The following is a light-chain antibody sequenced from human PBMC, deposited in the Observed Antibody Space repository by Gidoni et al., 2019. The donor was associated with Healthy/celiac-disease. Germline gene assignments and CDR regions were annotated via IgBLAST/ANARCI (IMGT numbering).Light chain of an antibody. J-gene: IGKJ3*01. CDR2: LGS. CDR1: QSLLHSNGYNY. Sequence: DIVMTHSPLSLLVTPGEPASIPCRSSQSLLHSNGYNYLDWYLQKPGQSPQLLIYLGSNRASGVPDRFSGSGSGTDFTLKISRVEAEDVGVYYCMQALQTPFTFGPGTKVDIK. V-gene: IGKV2-28*01. CDR3: MQALQTPFT.